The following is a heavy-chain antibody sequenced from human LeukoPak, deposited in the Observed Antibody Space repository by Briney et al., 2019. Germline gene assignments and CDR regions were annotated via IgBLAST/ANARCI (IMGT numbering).Heavy chain of an antibody. Sequence: TGGSLRLSCAASEFTFTNFWMSWVRQAPGKGLEWVANTNRDGSEKYYVDSVKGRFTISRDNAKNSLYLQMNSLRAEDTAVYYCARETKYFFDYWGQGTLVTVSS. D-gene: IGHD2/OR15-2a*01. CDR3: ARETKYFFDY. CDR1: EFTFTNFW. V-gene: IGHV3-7*01. J-gene: IGHJ4*02. CDR2: TNRDGSEK.